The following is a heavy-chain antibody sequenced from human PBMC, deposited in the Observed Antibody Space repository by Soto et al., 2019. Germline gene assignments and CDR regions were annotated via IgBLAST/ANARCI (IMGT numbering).Heavy chain of an antibody. CDR1: GGSFSGYY. CDR3: AGRGGYDFWSGYYTPRTYYYYGMDV. CDR2: INHSGST. D-gene: IGHD3-3*01. V-gene: IGHV4-34*01. J-gene: IGHJ6*02. Sequence: TLSLTCAVYGGSFSGYYWSWIRQPPGKGLEWIGEINHSGSTNYNPSLKSRVTISVDTSKNQFSLKLSSVTAADTAVYYCAGRGGYDFWSGYYTPRTYYYYGMDVWGQGTTVTVSS.